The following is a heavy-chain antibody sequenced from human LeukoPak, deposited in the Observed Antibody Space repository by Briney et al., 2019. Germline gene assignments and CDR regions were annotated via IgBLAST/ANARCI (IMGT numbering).Heavy chain of an antibody. V-gene: IGHV1-69*13. Sequence: ASVKVSCKASGGTFISYAISWVRQAPGQGLEWMGGIIPIFGTANYAQKFQGRVTITADESTSTAYMELSSLRSEDTAVYYCARVPGRILTGYYLMTGAFDIWGQGTMVTVSS. CDR2: IIPIFGTA. CDR1: GGTFISYA. D-gene: IGHD3-9*01. CDR3: ARVPGRILTGYYLMTGAFDI. J-gene: IGHJ3*02.